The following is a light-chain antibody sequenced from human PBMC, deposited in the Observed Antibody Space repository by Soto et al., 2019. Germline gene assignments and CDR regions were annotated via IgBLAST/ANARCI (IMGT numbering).Light chain of an antibody. CDR2: GAT. Sequence: EKVMTQSPVTLSVSPGERATLSCRASQSVRSNLAWYQQKPGQAPRLLIYGATTRATGIPARFSGSGSGTEFTLTISSLQSEDFAFYYCQQYNDWWTYGQGTKVEIK. CDR3: QQYNDWWT. J-gene: IGKJ1*01. V-gene: IGKV3-15*01. CDR1: QSVRSN.